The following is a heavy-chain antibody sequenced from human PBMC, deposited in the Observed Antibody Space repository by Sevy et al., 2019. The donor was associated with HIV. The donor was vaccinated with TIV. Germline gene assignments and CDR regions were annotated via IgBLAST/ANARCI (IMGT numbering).Heavy chain of an antibody. D-gene: IGHD6-13*01. Sequence: ASVKVSCKASGRTFSSYAFSWVRQAPGQGLGWMGGIIPMFATANYVQKFQGRVTITADESTSTAYMELSSLRSEDTAIYYCARSMSWYASFDYWGQGTLVTVSS. J-gene: IGHJ4*02. CDR2: IIPMFATA. CDR1: GRTFSSYA. CDR3: ARSMSWYASFDY. V-gene: IGHV1-69*13.